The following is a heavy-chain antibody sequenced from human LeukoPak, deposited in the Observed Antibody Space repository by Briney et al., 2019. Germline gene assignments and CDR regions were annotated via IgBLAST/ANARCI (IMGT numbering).Heavy chain of an antibody. CDR2: ISYDGSNK. Sequence: GGSLRLSCAASGFTFSSYAMHWVRQAPGKGLEWVAVISYDGSNKYYADSVKGRFTISRDNSKNTVYLQMDSLRGEDTAVYYCTKTTTGYSSGQYPGWPADHWGQGALVTVSS. V-gene: IGHV3-30*04. CDR1: GFTFSSYA. J-gene: IGHJ4*02. D-gene: IGHD3-22*01. CDR3: TKTTTGYSSGQYPGWPADH.